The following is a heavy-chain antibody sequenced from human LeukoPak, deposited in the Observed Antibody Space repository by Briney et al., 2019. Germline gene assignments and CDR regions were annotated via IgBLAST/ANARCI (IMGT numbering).Heavy chain of an antibody. Sequence: PGGSLRLSCAASGFTFSSYEMNWVRQAPGKGLEWVSYISSSGSTIYYADSVKGRFTISRDNAKNSLYLQMNSLRAEDTAVYYCAREVVYLAADYGMDVWVKGTTVTVSS. CDR3: AREVVYLAADYGMDV. CDR1: GFTFSSYE. V-gene: IGHV3-48*03. CDR2: ISSSGSTI. J-gene: IGHJ6*04. D-gene: IGHD2-15*01.